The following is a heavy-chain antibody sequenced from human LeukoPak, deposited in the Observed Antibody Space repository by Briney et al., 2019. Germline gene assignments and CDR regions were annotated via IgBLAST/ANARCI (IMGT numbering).Heavy chain of an antibody. D-gene: IGHD3-3*01. Sequence: STKTSSKASGYSFTSYWIGWVRRMPRKGLEWMGRIYPGDSDSRYSPSFQGQVTISADTSISTAYLQWSSLKASYTAMYCCASDPASDSWNDVNWWVPWGQGTLVTVSS. CDR3: ASDPASDSWNDVNWWVP. J-gene: IGHJ5*02. CDR2: IYPGDSDS. V-gene: IGHV5-51*01. CDR1: GYSFTSYW.